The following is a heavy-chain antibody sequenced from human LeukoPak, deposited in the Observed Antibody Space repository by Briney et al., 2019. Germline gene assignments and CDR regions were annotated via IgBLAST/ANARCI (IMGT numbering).Heavy chain of an antibody. Sequence: ASVKVPCKASGYTFTSYDINWVRQATGQGLEWMGWMNPNSGNTGYAQKFQGRVTMTRNTSISTAYMELSSLRSEDTAVYYCARGGSSGWYAPIYYYYGMDVWGQGTTVTVSS. V-gene: IGHV1-8*01. D-gene: IGHD6-19*01. CDR1: GYTFTSYD. CDR3: ARGGSSGWYAPIYYYYGMDV. CDR2: MNPNSGNT. J-gene: IGHJ6*02.